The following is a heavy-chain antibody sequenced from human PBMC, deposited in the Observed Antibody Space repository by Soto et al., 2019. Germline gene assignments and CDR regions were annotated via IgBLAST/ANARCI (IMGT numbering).Heavy chain of an antibody. CDR3: ARGGLYYNSSGYAFDI. J-gene: IGHJ3*02. Sequence: ASVKVACKASGYTFTGYDIHWVRQAPGQGLEWMGWINPNSGGTNYAQKFQGRVTMTRDTSISTAYMELSRLRSDDTAVYYCARGGLYYNSSGYAFDIWGQGTLVTV. CDR1: GYTFTGYD. CDR2: INPNSGGT. V-gene: IGHV1-2*02. D-gene: IGHD3-22*01.